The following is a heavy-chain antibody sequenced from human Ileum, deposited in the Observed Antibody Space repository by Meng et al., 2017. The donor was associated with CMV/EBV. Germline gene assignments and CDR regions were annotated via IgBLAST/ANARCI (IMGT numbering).Heavy chain of an antibody. J-gene: IGHJ6*02. CDR1: GFTFRSYW. CDR2: IKQDGSEK. Sequence: GGSLRLSCAASGFTFRSYWMSWVRQAPGKGLEWVANIKQDGSEKYYVDSVKGRFTVSRDNAKNSLFLQMNSLRVEDTAVCYCVRVRYCSSTSCYSDRMDVWGQGTTVTVSS. CDR3: VRVRYCSSTSCYSDRMDV. V-gene: IGHV3-7*01. D-gene: IGHD2-2*01.